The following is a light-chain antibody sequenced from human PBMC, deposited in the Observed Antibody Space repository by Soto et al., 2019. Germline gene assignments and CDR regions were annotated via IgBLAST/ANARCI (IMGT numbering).Light chain of an antibody. V-gene: IGLV2-14*01. CDR1: SSDVGGYNY. Sequence: QSALTQPASVSGSPGQSITISCTGTSSDVGGYNYVSWYQQHPGKAPKLIIYEVSNRPSGVSNHFSGSKSGNKASLTISGLQAEDEAEYYCNPYTRKSTGVFGNGTKLTVL. CDR2: EVS. J-gene: IGLJ1*01. CDR3: NPYTRKSTGV.